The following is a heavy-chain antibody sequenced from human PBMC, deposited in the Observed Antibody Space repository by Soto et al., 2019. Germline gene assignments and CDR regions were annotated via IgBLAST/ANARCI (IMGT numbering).Heavy chain of an antibody. V-gene: IGHV1-46*01. J-gene: IGHJ4*02. Sequence: ASVKVSCEASGYTITSYYMHWVRQAPGQGLEWMGILNPSGGSAKYAQKLQGRVTLTRDTSTSTVYMELSSLRSEDTAVYYCARLLVPYCGGDCFSGFDSWGQGTLVTVSS. CDR2: LNPSGGSA. D-gene: IGHD2-21*02. CDR1: GYTITSYY. CDR3: ARLLVPYCGGDCFSGFDS.